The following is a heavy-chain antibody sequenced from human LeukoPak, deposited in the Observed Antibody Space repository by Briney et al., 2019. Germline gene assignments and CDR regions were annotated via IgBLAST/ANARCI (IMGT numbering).Heavy chain of an antibody. D-gene: IGHD4-11*01. CDR3: ARKYSSGKHPDY. CDR1: GGSISSYY. V-gene: IGHV4-59*12. Sequence: PSETLSLTCTVSGGSISSYYWSWTRQPPGKGLEWIGYIYSGGTTNYNPSLKSRVTMSVDTSRNQFSLKSSSVTAADTAVYYCARKYSSGKHPDYWGQGTLVTVSS. J-gene: IGHJ4*02. CDR2: IYSGGTT.